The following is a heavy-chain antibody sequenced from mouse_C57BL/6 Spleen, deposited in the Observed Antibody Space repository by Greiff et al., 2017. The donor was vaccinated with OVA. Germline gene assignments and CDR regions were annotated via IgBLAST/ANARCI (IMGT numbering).Heavy chain of an antibody. J-gene: IGHJ4*01. Sequence: EVKVVESGGGLVKPGGSLKLSCAASGFTFSDYGMHWVRQAPEKGLEWVAYISSGSSTIYYADTVKGRFTISRDNAKNTLFLQMTSLRSEDTAMYYCARGLGRYYAMDYWGQGTSVTVSS. D-gene: IGHD4-1*01. CDR1: GFTFSDYG. CDR3: ARGLGRYYAMDY. CDR2: ISSGSSTI. V-gene: IGHV5-17*01.